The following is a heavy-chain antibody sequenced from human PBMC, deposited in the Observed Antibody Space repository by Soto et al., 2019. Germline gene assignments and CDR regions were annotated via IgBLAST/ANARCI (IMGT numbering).Heavy chain of an antibody. V-gene: IGHV1-18*01. CDR3: AINYDFWSGYYRAFDY. J-gene: IGHJ4*02. D-gene: IGHD3-3*01. Sequence: SVKVSCKASGYTFTSYGISWVRQAPGQGLEWMGWISAYNGNTNYAQKLQGRVTMTTDTSTSTAYMELRSLRSDDTAVYYCAINYDFWSGYYRAFDYWGQGTLVTVSS. CDR1: GYTFTSYG. CDR2: ISAYNGNT.